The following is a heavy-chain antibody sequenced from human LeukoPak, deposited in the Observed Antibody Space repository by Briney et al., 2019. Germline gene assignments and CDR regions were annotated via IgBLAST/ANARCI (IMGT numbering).Heavy chain of an antibody. Sequence: PGGSLRLSCAASGFTFSSYGMHWVRQAPGKGLEWVAFIRYDGSNKYYADSVKGRFTISRDNSKNTVDLQMNSLRGDDTAMYYCAKEGAASWDVDVWGKGTTVTVSS. CDR3: AKEGAASWDVDV. D-gene: IGHD3-3*02. CDR2: IRYDGSNK. CDR1: GFTFSSYG. J-gene: IGHJ6*04. V-gene: IGHV3-30*02.